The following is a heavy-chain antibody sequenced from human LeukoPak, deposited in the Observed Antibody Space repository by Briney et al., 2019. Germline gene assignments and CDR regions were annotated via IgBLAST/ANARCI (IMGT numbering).Heavy chain of an antibody. CDR2: ISDDGSNK. D-gene: IGHD3-22*01. J-gene: IGHJ4*02. Sequence: GGSLRLSCVTSGFIFSSYGMHWVRQAPDKGLEWVAVISDDGSNKYYTHSVKGRFTISRDNSKNTLYLQMNNLRPEDTAVYYCAKGGDTSGYYGGPDYWGQGTPVTVSS. V-gene: IGHV3-30*18. CDR1: GFIFSSYG. CDR3: AKGGDTSGYYGGPDY.